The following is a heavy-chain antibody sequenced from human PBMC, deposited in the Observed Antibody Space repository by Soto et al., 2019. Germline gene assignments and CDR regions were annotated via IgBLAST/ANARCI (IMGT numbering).Heavy chain of an antibody. CDR1: GFSLSTSGVG. Sequence: QITLKESGPTLVKPTQTLTLTCTFSGFSLSTSGVGVGWIRQPPGKALEWLAHIYWDDDKRYSPSLKSRLTSTKDTAKNQVVLTRTNMDPVDTATYYCAHTSATVTRGDAFDIWGQGTMVTVSS. CDR2: IYWDDDK. CDR3: AHTSATVTRGDAFDI. J-gene: IGHJ3*02. D-gene: IGHD4-17*01. V-gene: IGHV2-5*02.